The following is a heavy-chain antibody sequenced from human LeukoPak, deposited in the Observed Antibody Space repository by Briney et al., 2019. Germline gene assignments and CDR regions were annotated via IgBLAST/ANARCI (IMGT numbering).Heavy chain of an antibody. CDR1: GFTFSSYS. V-gene: IGHV3-21*01. CDR3: ARDLATRKPDY. D-gene: IGHD2-15*01. Sequence: GGSLRLSCAASGFTFSSYSMNWVRQAPGKGLEWVSSISSSSSYIYYADSVKGRFTISRDNAKNSLYLQMNSLRAEDTAVYYCARDLATRKPDYWGQGTLVTVPS. J-gene: IGHJ4*02. CDR2: ISSSSSYI.